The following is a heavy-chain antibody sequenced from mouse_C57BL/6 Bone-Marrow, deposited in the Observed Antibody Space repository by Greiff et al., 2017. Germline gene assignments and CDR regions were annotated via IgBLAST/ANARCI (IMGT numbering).Heavy chain of an antibody. Sequence: EVKVEESGGGLVQPGGSMKLSCVASGFTFSNYWMNWVRQSPEKGLEWVAQIRLKSDNYATHYAESVKGRFTISRDDSKSSVYLQMNNLRAEDTGIYYCALNDGYYDYYAMDDWGQGTSVTVSS. CDR3: ALNDGYYDYYAMDD. CDR1: GFTFSNYW. V-gene: IGHV6-3*01. CDR2: IRLKSDNYAT. J-gene: IGHJ4*01. D-gene: IGHD2-3*01.